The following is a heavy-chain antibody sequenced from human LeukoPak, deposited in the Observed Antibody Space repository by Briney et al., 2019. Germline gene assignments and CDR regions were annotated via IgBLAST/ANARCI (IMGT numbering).Heavy chain of an antibody. D-gene: IGHD2-8*01. V-gene: IGHV1-18*01. CDR3: ARDLGYCTTIKCYRKWFDP. CDR1: GYTFTDYG. CDR2: IHTYNDDT. J-gene: IGHJ5*02. Sequence: GASVKVSCKASGYTFTDYGISWVRQAPGQGLEWMGWIHTYNDDTNYAQKLQGRVTMTTDRSASTAYMELRSLRSDDTALYYCARDLGYCTTIKCYRKWFDPWGQGTLVTVSS.